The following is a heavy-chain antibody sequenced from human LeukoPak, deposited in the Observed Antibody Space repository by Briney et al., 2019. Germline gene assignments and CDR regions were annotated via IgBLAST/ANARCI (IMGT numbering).Heavy chain of an antibody. CDR3: AKDSRYCSSTSCYPDY. CDR2: IRYDGSNK. J-gene: IGHJ4*02. V-gene: IGHV3-30*02. CDR1: GFTFSSYG. D-gene: IGHD2-2*01. Sequence: GGSLRLSCAASGFTFSSYGMHWVRQAPGKGLEWVAFIRYDGSNKYYADSVKGRFTISRDNSKNTLYLQMNSLRAEDTAVYYCAKDSRYCSSTSCYPDYWGQGTLVTVPS.